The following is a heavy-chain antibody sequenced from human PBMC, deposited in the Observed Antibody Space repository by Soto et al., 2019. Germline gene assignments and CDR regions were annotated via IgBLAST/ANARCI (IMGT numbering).Heavy chain of an antibody. V-gene: IGHV1-46*01. Sequence: VQLVQSGAEVRRPGASVKASCKASGYSFSSYFIHWVRQAPGQGLEWMGIIKPSDGLTNYAQKFRGRVTMTRDTSTSTVYMELRSLTSDDTAVYYCARAPYSSSSFRLDYWGQGTLVAGSS. CDR3: ARAPYSSSSFRLDY. D-gene: IGHD6-6*01. CDR2: IKPSDGLT. J-gene: IGHJ4*02. CDR1: GYSFSSYF.